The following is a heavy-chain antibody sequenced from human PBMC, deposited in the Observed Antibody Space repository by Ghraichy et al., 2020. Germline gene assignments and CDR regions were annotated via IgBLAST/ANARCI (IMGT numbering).Heavy chain of an antibody. J-gene: IGHJ3*02. CDR2: INPDRGVT. Sequence: ASVKVSCEASGYTFTHYFIDWVRQAPGQGLEWMGRINPDRGVTNYAPRFQGRVTMTRDTFINTAYMEISGLRSGHTAVYYYESMPGFATIDPFPSSFDIWGQGTMVTVSS. D-gene: IGHD2-2*01. V-gene: IGHV1-2*06. CDR3: ESMPGFATIDPFPSSFDI. CDR1: GYTFTHYF.